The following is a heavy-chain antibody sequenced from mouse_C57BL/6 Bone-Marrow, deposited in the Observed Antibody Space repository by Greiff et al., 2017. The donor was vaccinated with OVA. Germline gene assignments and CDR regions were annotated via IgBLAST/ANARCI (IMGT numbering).Heavy chain of an antibody. V-gene: IGHV5-15*04. D-gene: IGHD2-2*01. Sequence: EVMLVESGGGLVQPGGSLKLSCAASGFTFSDYGMAWVRQAPRKGPEWVAFLSNLAYSIYYADTVPGRFTISRENAKNTLYLERSSLRSEDTAMYYCARHLYGYDWYFDVWGTGTTVTVSS. CDR3: ARHLYGYDWYFDV. CDR2: LSNLAYSI. CDR1: GFTFSDYG. J-gene: IGHJ1*03.